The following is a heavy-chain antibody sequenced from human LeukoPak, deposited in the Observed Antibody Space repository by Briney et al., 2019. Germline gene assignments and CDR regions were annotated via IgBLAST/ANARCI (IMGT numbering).Heavy chain of an antibody. CDR2: IYSGGST. D-gene: IGHD3-10*01. V-gene: IGHV3-53*01. CDR3: AREGYYGSGSYPDY. CDR1: GFTVSSNY. J-gene: IGHJ4*02. Sequence: GGSLRLSCAASGFTVSSNYMSWVRQAPGKGLEWVSVIYSGGSTYYADSVKGRFTISRDNSKNTLYLQMNSLRAEDTAVYYCAREGYYGSGSYPDYWGQGTLVTVSS.